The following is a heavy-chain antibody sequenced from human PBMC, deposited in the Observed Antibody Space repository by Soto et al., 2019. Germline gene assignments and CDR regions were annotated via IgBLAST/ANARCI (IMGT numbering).Heavy chain of an antibody. J-gene: IGHJ6*02. V-gene: IGHV3-23*01. CDR2: ISGTSDAA. Sequence: EVQLLESGGGLVQPGGSLRLSCAASGFPFSTSAMNWVRQAPGKGLEWVSIISGTSDAAYYAESVKGRFTSSRDNSMNTLYLQMNGLRAEDTAVYYCVKYIWSYSGYNGMNVWGQGTTVTGSS. CDR3: VKYIWSYSGYNGMNV. CDR1: GFPFSTSA. D-gene: IGHD1-26*01.